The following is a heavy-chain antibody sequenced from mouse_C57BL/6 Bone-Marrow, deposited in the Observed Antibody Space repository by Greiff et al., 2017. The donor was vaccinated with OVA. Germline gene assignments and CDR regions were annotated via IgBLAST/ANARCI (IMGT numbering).Heavy chain of an antibody. Sequence: VQLQQSGAELVRPGASVTLSCKASGYTFTDYEMHWVKQTPVHGLEWIGAIDPETGGTAYNQKFKGKAILTADKSSSTAYMELRSLASEGSAVYYCTRGHGGWGQGALVTVSA. CDR1: GYTFTDYE. V-gene: IGHV1-15*01. D-gene: IGHD3-3*01. J-gene: IGHJ3*01. CDR3: TRGHGG. CDR2: IDPETGGT.